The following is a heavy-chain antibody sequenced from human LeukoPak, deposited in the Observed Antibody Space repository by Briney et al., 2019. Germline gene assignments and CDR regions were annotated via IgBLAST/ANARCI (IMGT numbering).Heavy chain of an antibody. CDR3: ARVDCSGGSCYFDY. CDR1: GFTVGNNY. J-gene: IGHJ4*02. CDR2: LYSRGDP. Sequence: GGSLRLSCTASGFTVGNNYMSWVRQAPGKGLEGVSVLYSRGDPYYAGSVKGRFTISRDSSKNTLYLQMNSLRAEDTAVYYCARVDCSGGSCYFDYWGQGTLVTVSS. D-gene: IGHD2-15*01. V-gene: IGHV3-66*01.